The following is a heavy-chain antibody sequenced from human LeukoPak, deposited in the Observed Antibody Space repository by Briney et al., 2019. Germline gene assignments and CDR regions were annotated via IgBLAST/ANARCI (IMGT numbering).Heavy chain of an antibody. CDR3: ASWKYYDILTGYYPFDY. J-gene: IGHJ4*02. CDR1: GYTLTDLS. V-gene: IGHV1-24*01. Sequence: ASVKVSCKVSGYTLTDLSMHWVRHAPGKGLGWMGGFDPEDGETIYAQKFQGRVTMTEDTSTDTAYMELSSLRSEDTAVYYCASWKYYDILTGYYPFDYWGQGTLVTVS. CDR2: FDPEDGET. D-gene: IGHD3-9*01.